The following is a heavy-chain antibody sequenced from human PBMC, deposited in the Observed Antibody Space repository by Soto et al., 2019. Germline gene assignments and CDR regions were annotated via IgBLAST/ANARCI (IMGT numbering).Heavy chain of an antibody. CDR3: AARRHYDLLTGYYGFDY. D-gene: IGHD3-9*01. CDR1: GLSFHPYT. Sequence: PGGPLRLSCVASGLSFHPYTMNWVRHARGRALEWLSFISSRSNTIYYADSVKGRLTVSRDNAKSSLYLQMNSLRDEDTAVYYCAARRHYDLLTGYYGFDYWGQGTLVTASS. CDR2: ISSRSNTI. V-gene: IGHV3-48*02. J-gene: IGHJ4*02.